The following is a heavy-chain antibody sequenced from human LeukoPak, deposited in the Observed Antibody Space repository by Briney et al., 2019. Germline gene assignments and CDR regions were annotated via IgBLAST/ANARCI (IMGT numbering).Heavy chain of an antibody. CDR3: AKLHSATITAAFDH. CDR2: ISIGGDYT. V-gene: IGHV3-23*01. Sequence: PGGSLRLSCAASGFTFSGSAMSWVRQAPGKGLEWVSGISIGGDYTYYADSVKGRFTISRDNSKNTLSLQMSNLRAEDTAIYYCAKLHSATITAAFDHWGQGTLVTVSS. CDR1: GFTFSGSA. D-gene: IGHD1-14*01. J-gene: IGHJ4*02.